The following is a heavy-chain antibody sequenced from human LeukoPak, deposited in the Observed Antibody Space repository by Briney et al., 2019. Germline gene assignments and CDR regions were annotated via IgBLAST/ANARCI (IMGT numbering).Heavy chain of an antibody. V-gene: IGHV4-39*07. Sequence: SETLSLTCTVPGGSISSSSYYWGWIRQPPGKGLEWIGEINHSGSTNYNPSLKSRVTISVDTSKNQFSLKLSSVTAADTAVYYCARAYYYGSGLFDYWGQGTLVTVSS. CDR3: ARAYYYGSGLFDY. J-gene: IGHJ4*02. D-gene: IGHD3-10*01. CDR1: GGSISSSSYY. CDR2: INHSGST.